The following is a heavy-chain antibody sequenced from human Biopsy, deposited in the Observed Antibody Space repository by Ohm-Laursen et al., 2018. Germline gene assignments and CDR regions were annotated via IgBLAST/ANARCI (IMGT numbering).Heavy chain of an antibody. Sequence: SLRLSCAASGFGVNNYGMQWVRQAPGKGLEWVAFIFYDGSNTYYADSVKGRFTTSRDNSRDTLYLQMSSLRAEDTAVYYCAKDRYNYTPIGGFSMDVWGQGTTVTVSS. CDR1: GFGVNNYG. D-gene: IGHD5-18*01. V-gene: IGHV3-30*18. CDR2: IFYDGSNT. J-gene: IGHJ6*02. CDR3: AKDRYNYTPIGGFSMDV.